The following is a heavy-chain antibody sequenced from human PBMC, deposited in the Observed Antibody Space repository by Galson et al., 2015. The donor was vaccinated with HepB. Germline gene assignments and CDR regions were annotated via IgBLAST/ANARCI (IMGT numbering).Heavy chain of an antibody. V-gene: IGHV1-69*06. D-gene: IGHD3-10*01. J-gene: IGHJ6*02. CDR3: ARQDYYGSGTYPPWYGLDA. Sequence: SVKVSCKASGGNFNNFAITWVRKAPGQGLEWVGRIIPAFGAANYAQKFQGRLTISADKSTGTAYMDLTNLRSEDTAVYYCARQDYYGSGTYPPWYGLDAWGQGTTVTVSS. CDR2: IIPAFGAA. CDR1: GGNFNNFA.